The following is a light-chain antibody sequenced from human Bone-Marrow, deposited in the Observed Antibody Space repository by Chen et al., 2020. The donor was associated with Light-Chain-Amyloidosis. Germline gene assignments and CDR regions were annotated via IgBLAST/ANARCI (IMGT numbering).Light chain of an antibody. J-gene: IGKJ1*01. CDR1: QSISSW. Sequence: DIQMTQSPSTLSASVGDRVTITCRASQSISSWLAWYQQKPGKAPNLLIFDASSLKSGVPSRFSGSGSGTEFTLTSSSLQPDDFATYYCQLYNTYSGTFGQGTKVEIK. CDR2: DAS. CDR3: QLYNTYSGT. V-gene: IGKV1-5*01.